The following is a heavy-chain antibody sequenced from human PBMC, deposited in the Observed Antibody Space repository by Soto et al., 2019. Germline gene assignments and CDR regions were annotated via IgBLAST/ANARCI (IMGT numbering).Heavy chain of an antibody. CDR1: GYTFTSYG. CDR2: ISAYNGNT. J-gene: IGHJ4*02. D-gene: IGHD3-10*01. V-gene: IGHV1-18*01. Sequence: ASVKVSCKDSGYTFTSYGISWVRQAPGQGLEWMGWISAYNGNTNYAQKLQGRVPMTTDTSTRTAYMELRSLRSDDTAVYYFARVIGVRGVKGYYFDYWGQGTLVTVSS. CDR3: ARVIGVRGVKGYYFDY.